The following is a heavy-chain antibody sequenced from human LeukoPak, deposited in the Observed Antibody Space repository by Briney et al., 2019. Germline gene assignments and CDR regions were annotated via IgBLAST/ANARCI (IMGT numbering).Heavy chain of an antibody. D-gene: IGHD2-15*01. V-gene: IGHV4-4*07. CDR1: GGSMSGYY. CDR2: VYTTGST. CDR3: ARVLQYCSGGSCYSGVVRAFDI. J-gene: IGHJ3*02. Sequence: SETLSLTCTVSGGSMSGYYWNWIRQPAGKGLEWIGRVYTTGSTNYNPSLKSRVTMSVDTSKNQFSLKLMSVNAADTAVYYCARVLQYCSGGSCYSGVVRAFDIWGQGTMVTVSS.